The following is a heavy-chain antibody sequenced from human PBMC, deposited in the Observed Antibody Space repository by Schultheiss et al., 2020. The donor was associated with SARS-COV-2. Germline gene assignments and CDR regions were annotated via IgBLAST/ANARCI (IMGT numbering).Heavy chain of an antibody. J-gene: IGHJ6*02. CDR1: GGSISSYY. CDR2: IYHSGST. CDR3: ARGQPYGSGSYYPDYYYYYGMDV. D-gene: IGHD3-10*01. V-gene: IGHV4-59*12. Sequence: SETLSLTCTVSGGSISSYYWSWIRQPPGKGLEWIGSIYHSGSTNYNPSLKSRVTISVDTSKNQFSLKLSSVTAADTAVYYCARGQPYGSGSYYPDYYYYYGMDVWGPGTTVTVSS.